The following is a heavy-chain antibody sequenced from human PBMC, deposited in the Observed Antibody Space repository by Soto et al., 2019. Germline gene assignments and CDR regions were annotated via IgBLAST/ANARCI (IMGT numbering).Heavy chain of an antibody. CDR1: GYTFTGYY. D-gene: IGHD6-6*01. CDR2: INPNSGGT. CDR3: ARLLSTSGVSSSY. J-gene: IGHJ4*02. Sequence: ASVKVSCKASGYTFTGYYMHWVRQAPGQGLEWMGWINPNSGGTNYAQKFQGRVTMTRDTSTSTVYMELSSLRSEDTAVYYCARLLSTSGVSSSYWGQGTQVTVSS. V-gene: IGHV1-2*02.